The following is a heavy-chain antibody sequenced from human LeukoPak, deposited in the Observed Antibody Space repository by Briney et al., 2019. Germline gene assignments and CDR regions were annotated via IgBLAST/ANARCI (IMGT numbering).Heavy chain of an antibody. Sequence: PSETLSLTCAVYGGSFSGYYWSWIRQPPGGGLEWIGEINHSGSTYYNPSLKSRVTISVDTSKNQFSLKLSSVTAADTAVYYCARGGYCTNGVCYTYRDIDYYFDYWGQGTLVTVSS. D-gene: IGHD2-8*01. CDR3: ARGGYCTNGVCYTYRDIDYYFDY. V-gene: IGHV4-34*01. CDR1: GGSFSGYY. J-gene: IGHJ4*02. CDR2: INHSGST.